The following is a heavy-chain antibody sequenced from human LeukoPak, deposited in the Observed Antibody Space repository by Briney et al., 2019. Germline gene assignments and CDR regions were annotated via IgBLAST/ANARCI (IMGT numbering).Heavy chain of an antibody. Sequence: GGSLRLSCAASGFTFSNYWMHWVRQAPGKGLVWVSRINSDGSRTTYADSAKGRFTISRDNAKNTLYLQMNSLRAEATAVYYCARGRYYYGSGIDCWGQGTLVTVSS. CDR2: INSDGSRT. D-gene: IGHD3-10*01. J-gene: IGHJ4*02. CDR1: GFTFSNYW. CDR3: ARGRYYYGSGIDC. V-gene: IGHV3-74*01.